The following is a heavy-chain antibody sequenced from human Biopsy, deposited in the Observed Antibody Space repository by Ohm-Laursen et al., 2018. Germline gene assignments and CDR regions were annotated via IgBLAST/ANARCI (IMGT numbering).Heavy chain of an antibody. J-gene: IGHJ6*02. CDR3: AKDLGLNYSDRFLFYYGMDV. CDR1: GSTCADYA. CDR2: ISCDSDDI. Sequence: SLSLSCTASGSTCADYAMHWVRQVPGKGLEWDSGISCDSDDIAYADSVKGRFTISRDNARNALHLQMNSLRTEDTALYYCAKDLGLNYSDRFLFYYGMDVWGRGTTVTVSS. D-gene: IGHD4-17*01. V-gene: IGHV3-9*01.